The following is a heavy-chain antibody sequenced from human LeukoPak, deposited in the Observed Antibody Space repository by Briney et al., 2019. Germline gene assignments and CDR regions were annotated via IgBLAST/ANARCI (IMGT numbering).Heavy chain of an antibody. CDR2: IYYSGST. D-gene: IGHD6-19*01. J-gene: IGHJ4*02. CDR3: ARGYSSGFIDY. Sequence: SXTLSLTCTVSGGSISSYYWSWIRQPPGKGVEWIGYIYYSGSTNYNPSLKRRGTISVETSKKQFSLKLSSVTAADTAVYYCARGYSSGFIDYWGQGTLVTVSS. V-gene: IGHV4-59*01. CDR1: GGSISSYY.